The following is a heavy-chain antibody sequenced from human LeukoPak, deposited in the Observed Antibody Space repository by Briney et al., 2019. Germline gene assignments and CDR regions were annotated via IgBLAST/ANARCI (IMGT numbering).Heavy chain of an antibody. V-gene: IGHV1-18*01. Sequence: ASVKVSCKASGYTFTTYGILWVRQAPGQGLEWMGWISPYNGNTHYAQNLQGRVTMATDTSTTTAYMELRSLRSDDTAMYYCARGGHDYGDYVNWFDPWGQGTLVTVSS. CDR1: GYTFTTYG. CDR2: ISPYNGNT. J-gene: IGHJ5*02. CDR3: ARGGHDYGDYVNWFDP. D-gene: IGHD4-17*01.